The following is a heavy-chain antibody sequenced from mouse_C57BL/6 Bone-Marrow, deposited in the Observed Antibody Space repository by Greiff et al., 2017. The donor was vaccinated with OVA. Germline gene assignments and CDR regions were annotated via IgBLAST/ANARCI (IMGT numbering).Heavy chain of an antibody. J-gene: IGHJ1*03. V-gene: IGHV8-8*01. CDR3: ARSNYDWYIDV. Sequence: QVTLKVSGPGILQPSQTLSLTCSFSGFSLSTFGMGVGWIRQPSGQGLEWLAHIWWDDDKYYNQALKSRLTNSKDNSKNQLLLKVANVCNADTATYYCARSNYDWYIDVWGTGTTVTVSS. CDR2: IWWDDDK. CDR1: GFSLSTFGMG. D-gene: IGHD2-5*01.